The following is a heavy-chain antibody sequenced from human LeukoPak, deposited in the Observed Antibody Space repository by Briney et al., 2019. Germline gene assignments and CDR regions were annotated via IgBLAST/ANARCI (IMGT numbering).Heavy chain of an antibody. CDR1: GFTFDDYA. Sequence: GRSLRLSCAASGFTFDDYAMHWVRQAPGKGLEWVSGISWNSGSIGYADSVKGRFTISRDNAKNSLYLQMNSLRAEDTALYYCAKDDGGNTGADYWGQGTLVTVSS. D-gene: IGHD4-23*01. V-gene: IGHV3-9*01. CDR3: AKDDGGNTGADY. CDR2: ISWNSGSI. J-gene: IGHJ4*02.